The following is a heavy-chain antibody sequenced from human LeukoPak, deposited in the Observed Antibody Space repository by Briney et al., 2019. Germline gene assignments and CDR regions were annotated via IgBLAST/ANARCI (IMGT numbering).Heavy chain of an antibody. CDR1: GFTFSSYE. V-gene: IGHV3-48*03. Sequence: PGGSLRLSCAASGFTFSSYEMNWLRQAPGKGLEWVSYISSSGSTIYYADSVKGRFTISRHNAKNSLYLQMNSLRPESTAVDYCAILSVVTGTTPSAGMDVGRENTTVPVSS. J-gene: IGHJ6*04. CDR2: ISSSGSTI. D-gene: IGHD1-20*01. CDR3: AILSVVTGTTPSAGMDV.